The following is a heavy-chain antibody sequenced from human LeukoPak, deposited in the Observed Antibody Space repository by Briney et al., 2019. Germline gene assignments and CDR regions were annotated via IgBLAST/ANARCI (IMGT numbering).Heavy chain of an antibody. V-gene: IGHV3-23*01. CDR1: GFTFSSYA. D-gene: IGHD5-24*01. CDR2: ISGSGGST. J-gene: IGHJ4*02. CDR3: AKAGGDGYNYGFDY. Sequence: GGSLRLSCAASGFTFSSYAMSWVRQAPGKGLEWVSAISGSGGSTYCADSVKGRFTISRDNSKNTLYLQMNSLRAEDTAVYYCAKAGGDGYNYGFDYWGQGTLVTVSS.